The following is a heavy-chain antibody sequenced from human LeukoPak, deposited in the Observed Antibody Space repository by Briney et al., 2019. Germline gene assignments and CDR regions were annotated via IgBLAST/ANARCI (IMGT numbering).Heavy chain of an antibody. CDR3: ARDTDTNWFNP. CDR1: GFTFSSYN. CDR2: ISSSSSTI. D-gene: IGHD2-8*02. J-gene: IGHJ5*02. Sequence: RAGGSLRLSCAASGFTFSSYNMNWVRQAPGKGLEWLSYISSSSSTIYYADSVKGRFTISRDNAKESLYLQVSSLRAEDTAVYYCARDTDTNWFNPWGQGTLVTVSS. V-gene: IGHV3-48*01.